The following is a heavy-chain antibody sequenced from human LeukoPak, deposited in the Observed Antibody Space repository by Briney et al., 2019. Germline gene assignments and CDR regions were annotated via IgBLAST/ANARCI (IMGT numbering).Heavy chain of an antibody. CDR2: IYYSGTT. J-gene: IGHJ4*02. Sequence: PSETLSLTCTVSGASISSYYWSWIRQPPGKGLEWIGYIYYSGTTNYNPSLKSRVTISVDTSKNQFSLKLSSETAADTAVYYCARGVYIAAAQYGYWGQGTLVTVSS. CDR1: GASISSYY. CDR3: ARGVYIAAAQYGY. D-gene: IGHD6-13*01. V-gene: IGHV4-59*01.